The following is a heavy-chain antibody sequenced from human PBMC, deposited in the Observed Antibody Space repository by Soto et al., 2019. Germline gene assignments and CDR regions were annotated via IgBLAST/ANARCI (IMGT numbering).Heavy chain of an antibody. J-gene: IGHJ3*02. CDR2: ISGSGGST. Sequence: EVQLLESGGGLVQPGGSLRLSCAASGFTFSSYAMSWVHQAPGKGLEWVSAISGSGGSTYYADSVKGRFTISRDNSKNTLSLQMNSLRAEDTAVYYCAKIPHSSSWYLDAFDIWGQGTMVTVSS. CDR1: GFTFSSYA. CDR3: AKIPHSSSWYLDAFDI. V-gene: IGHV3-23*01. D-gene: IGHD6-13*01.